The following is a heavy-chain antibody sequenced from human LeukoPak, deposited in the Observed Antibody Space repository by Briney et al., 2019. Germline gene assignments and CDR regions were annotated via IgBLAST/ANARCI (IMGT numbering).Heavy chain of an antibody. CDR3: ARGGAILEWLSTPRPFDY. J-gene: IGHJ4*02. CDR2: INHSGST. Sequence: PSETLSLTRAVYVGSLSGYYWSSIRQPPGKGRDWIGEINHSGSTNYNPSPQSRVTISVDTSKLQFSLKLSSVTAADTAVYCCARGGAILEWLSTPRPFDYWGQGTLVTVSS. D-gene: IGHD3-3*01. CDR1: VGSLSGYY. V-gene: IGHV4-34*01.